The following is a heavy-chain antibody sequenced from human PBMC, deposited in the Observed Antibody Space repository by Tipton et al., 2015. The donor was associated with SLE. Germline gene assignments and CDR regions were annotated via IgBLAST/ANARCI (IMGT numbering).Heavy chain of an antibody. CDR1: GFTFSSYA. CDR2: ISGSGGNT. Sequence: SLRLSCAASGFTFSSYAMSWVRQAPGKGLEWVSAISGSGGNTYYADSVKGRFTISRDNSKNTLYLQMNSLRAEDTALYYCAKEHYYDTSPGDYWGQGTLVTVSA. J-gene: IGHJ4*02. CDR3: AKEHYYDTSPGDY. V-gene: IGHV3-23*01. D-gene: IGHD3-22*01.